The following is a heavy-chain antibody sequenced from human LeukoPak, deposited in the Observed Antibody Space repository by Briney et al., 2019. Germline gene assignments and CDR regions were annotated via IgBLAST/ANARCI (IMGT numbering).Heavy chain of an antibody. D-gene: IGHD2-21*02. J-gene: IGHJ3*02. V-gene: IGHV1-18*01. Sequence: ASVKVSCKASGYTFISYGISWVRQAPGQGLEWMGWISAYNGNTNSAQKLQGRVTMTTDSSTSTAYMELRSLRSDDTAVYYCARVICGGDCLDAFDIWGQGTMVTVSS. CDR3: ARVICGGDCLDAFDI. CDR1: GYTFISYG. CDR2: ISAYNGNT.